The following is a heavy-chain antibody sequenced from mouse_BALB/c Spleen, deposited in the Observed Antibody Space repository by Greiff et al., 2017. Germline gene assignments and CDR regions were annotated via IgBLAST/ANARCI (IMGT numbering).Heavy chain of an antibody. Sequence: EVKVVESGGGLVKPGGSLKLSCAASGFTFSSYTMSWVRQTPEKRLEWVATISSGGSYTYYPDSVKGRFTISRDNAKNTLYLQMSSLKSEDTAMYYCTRVYYGSSYYFDYWGQGTTLTVSS. V-gene: IGHV5-6-4*01. J-gene: IGHJ2*01. D-gene: IGHD1-1*01. CDR3: TRVYYGSSYYFDY. CDR1: GFTFSSYT. CDR2: ISSGGSYT.